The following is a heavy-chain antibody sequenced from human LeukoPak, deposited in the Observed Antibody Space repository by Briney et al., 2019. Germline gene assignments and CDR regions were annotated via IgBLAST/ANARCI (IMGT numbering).Heavy chain of an antibody. V-gene: IGHV1-2*02. J-gene: IGHJ4*02. CDR2: INPNSGGT. D-gene: IGHD2-8*01. Sequence: ASVKVSCKASGYTFTGYYMHWVRQAPGQGLEWMGWINPNSGGTNYAQKFQGRVTMTRDTSISTAYMEPSRLRSDDTAVYYCAREDIVLMVPDYWGQGTLVTVSS. CDR3: AREDIVLMVPDY. CDR1: GYTFTGYY.